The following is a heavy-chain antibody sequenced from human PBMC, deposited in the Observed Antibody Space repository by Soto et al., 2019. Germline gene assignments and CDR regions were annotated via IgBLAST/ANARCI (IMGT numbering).Heavy chain of an antibody. J-gene: IGHJ4*02. CDR3: ATRSPAFDY. Sequence: QVQLVQSGPEVKKPGASVKVSCKTSGYTFTSFGISWVRQALGQGLEWMGWISTDKGKTNYAQKFQGRATMTTDTSTSTAFMELRSLRSDDTAVYYCATRSPAFDYWGQGTLVTVSS. CDR2: ISTDKGKT. V-gene: IGHV1-18*01. CDR1: GYTFTSFG.